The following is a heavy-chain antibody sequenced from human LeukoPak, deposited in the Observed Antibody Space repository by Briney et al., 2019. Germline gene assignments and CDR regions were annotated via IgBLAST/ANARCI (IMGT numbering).Heavy chain of an antibody. V-gene: IGHV3-23*01. CDR1: GFTFSNAW. Sequence: PGGSLRLSCAASGFTFSNAWMSWVRQAPGKGLEWVSGISGSGDSTYYADSVKGRFTISRDNSKNTLYLQMNSLRAEDTAVYYCAKDQTPYYWGQGTLVTVSS. CDR3: AKDQTPYY. CDR2: ISGSGDST. J-gene: IGHJ4*02.